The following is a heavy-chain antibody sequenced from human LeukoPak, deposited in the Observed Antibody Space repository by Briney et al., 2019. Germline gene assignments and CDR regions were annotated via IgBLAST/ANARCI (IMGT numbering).Heavy chain of an antibody. J-gene: IGHJ4*02. D-gene: IGHD3-22*01. CDR1: GFTFSTYA. CDR2: ISSNGGST. V-gene: IGHV3-64*01. Sequence: GGSLRLSCAVSGFTFSTYAMHWVRQAPGKGLEYVSAISSNGGSTYYANSVKGRFTISRDNSKNTLYLQMNSLRAEDTAVYYCASSNYYDSSGYYYVGYWGQGTLVTVSS. CDR3: ASSNYYDSSGYYYVGY.